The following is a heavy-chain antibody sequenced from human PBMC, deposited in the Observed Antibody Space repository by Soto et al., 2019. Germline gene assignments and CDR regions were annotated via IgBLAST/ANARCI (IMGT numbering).Heavy chain of an antibody. D-gene: IGHD1-1*01. CDR3: TTGPFIAGDY. CDR1: GFPFSNFA. V-gene: IGHV3-23*01. Sequence: EVQLLESGGGLVQPGGSLRLSCGASGFPFSNFAMSWVRQAPGKGLEWVSVITSSGDSTYFADSVKGRFTISRDNSKNTLYLQWNSLRAEDTATYYCTTGPFIAGDYWGQGTLVTVSS. CDR2: ITSSGDST. J-gene: IGHJ4*02.